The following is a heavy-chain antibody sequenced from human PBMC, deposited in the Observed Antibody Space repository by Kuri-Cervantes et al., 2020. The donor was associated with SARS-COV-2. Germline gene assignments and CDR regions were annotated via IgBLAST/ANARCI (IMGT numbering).Heavy chain of an antibody. CDR3: ARVTRYSSSSPSDDYYYYMDV. CDR1: GDTFTGYY. J-gene: IGHJ6*03. V-gene: IGHV1-2*02. CDR2: INPNSGGT. D-gene: IGHD6-6*01. Sequence: ASVKVSCNASGDTFTGYYMHWVRQAPGQRLEWMGWINPNSGGTNYAQKFQGRVTMTRDTSISTAYMEMSRLRSDDTAVYYCARVTRYSSSSPSDDYYYYMDVWGKGTMVTVSS.